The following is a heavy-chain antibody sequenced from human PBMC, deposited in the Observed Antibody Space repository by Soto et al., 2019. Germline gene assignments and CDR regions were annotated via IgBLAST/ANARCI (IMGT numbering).Heavy chain of an antibody. CDR2: INAGNGNT. CDR1: GYTFTSYA. Sequence: GASVKVSCKASGYTFTSYAMHSVRQAPGQRLEWMGWINAGNGNTKYSQKFQGRVTITRDTSASTAYMELSSLRSEDTAVYYCARREEAPYNWDWFDPWGQGTLVTVSS. D-gene: IGHD1-20*01. V-gene: IGHV1-3*01. CDR3: ARREEAPYNWDWFDP. J-gene: IGHJ5*02.